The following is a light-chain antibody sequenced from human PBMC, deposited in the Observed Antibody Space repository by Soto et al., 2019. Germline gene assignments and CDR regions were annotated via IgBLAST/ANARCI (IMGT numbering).Light chain of an antibody. Sequence: AIQLTQSPSSLSASVGDRVTITCRASQGISSALAWYQQKPGKAPKLLIYDASSLESGVPSRFSGSGSGTDFTLTISSLRPEDFATYYCQQFNNYITFGQGTRLEI. CDR3: QQFNNYIT. CDR1: QGISSA. V-gene: IGKV1D-13*01. CDR2: DAS. J-gene: IGKJ5*01.